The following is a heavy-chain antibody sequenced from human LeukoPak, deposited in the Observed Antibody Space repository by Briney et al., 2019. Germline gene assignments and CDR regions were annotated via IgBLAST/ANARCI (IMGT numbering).Heavy chain of an antibody. Sequence: GGSLRLSCSASGFPFSSYAMHWVRQAPGKGLEYVSAISDSGGSTYYADSVKGRFTISRDNSKNTLYLQMSSLRAGNTAVYFCVRGYSFGPYGMDVWGQGTTVTVSS. V-gene: IGHV3-64D*09. CDR3: VRGYSFGPYGMDV. J-gene: IGHJ6*02. CDR1: GFPFSSYA. CDR2: ISDSGGST. D-gene: IGHD2-15*01.